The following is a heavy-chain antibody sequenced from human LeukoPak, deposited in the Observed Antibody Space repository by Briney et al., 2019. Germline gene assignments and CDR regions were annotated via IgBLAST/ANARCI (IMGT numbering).Heavy chain of an antibody. CDR2: IIPVFGAT. J-gene: IGHJ4*02. D-gene: IGHD2-2*01. CDR1: GGTFSNFA. CDR3: ARVPPYCSTTTCHAPFDY. V-gene: IGHV1-69*01. Sequence: ASVKVSCKASGGTFSNFAVSWVRQAPGQGLEWMGGIIPVFGATTYAENFQDRVTITADESTGTAYMELSSLKSDDTAVYYCARVPPYCSTTTCHAPFDYWGQGTLVTVSS.